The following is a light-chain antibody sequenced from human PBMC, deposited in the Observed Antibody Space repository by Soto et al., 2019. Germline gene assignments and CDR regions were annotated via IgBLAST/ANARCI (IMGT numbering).Light chain of an antibody. CDR1: QGISSY. CDR2: AAS. Sequence: DIQLTQSPSFLSASVGDRVTITCRAGQGISSYLAWYQQKPGKAPKLLIYAASTLQSGVPSRFSGSGSGTEVTLTISSLHPEDFATYYCQQLNSYPRYTFGQGTKLEIK. CDR3: QQLNSYPRYT. J-gene: IGKJ2*01. V-gene: IGKV1-9*01.